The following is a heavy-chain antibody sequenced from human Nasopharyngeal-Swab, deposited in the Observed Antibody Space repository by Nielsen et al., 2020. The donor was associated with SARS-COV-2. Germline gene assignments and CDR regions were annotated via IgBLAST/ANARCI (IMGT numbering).Heavy chain of an antibody. V-gene: IGHV3-21*01. D-gene: IGHD3-22*01. Sequence: GESLKISCAASGFTVSNSFMNWVRQAPGKGLEWVSSISSSSSYIYYADSVKGRFTISRDNAKNSLYLQMNSLRAEDTAVYYCARDLFYYYDSSGYLGGQGTLVTVSS. CDR1: GFTVSNSF. CDR3: ARDLFYYYDSSGYL. J-gene: IGHJ4*02. CDR2: ISSSSSYI.